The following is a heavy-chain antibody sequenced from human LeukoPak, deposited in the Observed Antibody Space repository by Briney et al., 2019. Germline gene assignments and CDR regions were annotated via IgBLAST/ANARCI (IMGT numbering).Heavy chain of an antibody. CDR3: ARAATMVRGVIRYYYYYGMDV. Sequence: ASVKVSCKASGSTFTSYDINWVRQATGQGLEWMGWMNPNSGNTGYAQKFQGRVTMTRNTSIRTAYMELSSLRSGDTAVYYCARAATMVRGVIRYYYYYGMDVWGQGTTVTVSS. CDR2: MNPNSGNT. D-gene: IGHD3-10*01. CDR1: GSTFTSYD. J-gene: IGHJ6*02. V-gene: IGHV1-8*01.